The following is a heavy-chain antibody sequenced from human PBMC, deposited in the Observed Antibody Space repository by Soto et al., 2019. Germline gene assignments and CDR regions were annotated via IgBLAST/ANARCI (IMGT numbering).Heavy chain of an antibody. D-gene: IGHD6-6*01. CDR1: GGPFSGYY. J-gene: IGHJ5*02. CDR3: ARGGVAARRWTPDPNGRVAWFDP. V-gene: IGHV4-34*01. Sequence: SETLSLTCAVYGGPFSGYYWSWIRQPPGKGLEWIGEINHSGSTNYNPSLKSRVTISVDTSKNQFSLKLSSVTAADTAVYYCARGGVAARRWTPDPNGRVAWFDPWGQGTLVTVSS. CDR2: INHSGST.